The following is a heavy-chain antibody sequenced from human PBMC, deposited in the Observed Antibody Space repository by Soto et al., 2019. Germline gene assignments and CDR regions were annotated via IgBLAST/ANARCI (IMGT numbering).Heavy chain of an antibody. CDR2: IFTSGST. D-gene: IGHD6-13*01. CDR1: GGSLNSYY. Sequence: NPSETLSLTCTVSGGSLNSYYWTWIRQPAGKGLEWIGRIFTSGSTNNNPSLKSRVTMSVDTSKNQFSLKLSSVTAADTAVYYCAAYNSTLGTFDIWGQGTMVTVSS. J-gene: IGHJ3*02. CDR3: AAYNSTLGTFDI. V-gene: IGHV4-4*07.